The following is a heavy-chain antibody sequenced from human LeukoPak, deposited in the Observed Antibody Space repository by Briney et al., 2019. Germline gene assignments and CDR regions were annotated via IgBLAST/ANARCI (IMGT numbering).Heavy chain of an antibody. CDR1: GFTVSSNY. CDR2: IYSGGST. J-gene: IGHJ5*02. D-gene: IGHD6-13*01. V-gene: IGHV3-66*02. CDR3: ARGQQQLVPRLHSWFDP. Sequence: GGSLRLSCAASGFTVSSNYMSWVRQAPGKGLEWVSVIYSGGSTYYADSVKGRFTISRDNSKNTLYLQMNSLRAEDTAVYYCARGQQQLVPRLHSWFDPWGQGTLVTVSS.